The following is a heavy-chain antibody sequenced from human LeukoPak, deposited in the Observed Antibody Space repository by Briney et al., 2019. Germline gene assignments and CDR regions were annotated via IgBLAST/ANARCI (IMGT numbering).Heavy chain of an antibody. Sequence: GGSLRLSCAASGFSFSNYWMHWVRQTPGKGLVWVSRINPDGSSTSYADSVKGRFTISRDNAKNSLYLQMNSLRAEDTALYYCAKATGGYSSWGQGTLVTVSS. J-gene: IGHJ5*02. V-gene: IGHV3-74*01. CDR3: AKATGGYSS. D-gene: IGHD1-26*01. CDR2: INPDGSST. CDR1: GFSFSNYW.